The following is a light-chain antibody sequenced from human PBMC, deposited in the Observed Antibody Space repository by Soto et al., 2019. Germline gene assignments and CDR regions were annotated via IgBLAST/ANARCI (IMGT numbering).Light chain of an antibody. J-gene: IGLJ3*02. V-gene: IGLV1-40*01. CDR2: GNS. Sequence: QLVLAQPPSVSGAPGQRVTISCSNIGAAYDVHWYQQLPGTAPKLLIFGNSRRPSGVPDRFSGAKSGTSASLAITGLQAEDEADYYCQSYDRNLRGWVFDGGTKLTVL. CDR3: QSYDRNLRGWV. CDR1: SNIGAAYD.